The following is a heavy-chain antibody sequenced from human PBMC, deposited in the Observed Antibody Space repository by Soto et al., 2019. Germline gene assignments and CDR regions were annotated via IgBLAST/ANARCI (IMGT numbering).Heavy chain of an antibody. CDR3: ARHDHQQLVLIGDAFDI. CDR1: GGSISSSSYY. Sequence: QLQLQESGPGLVKPSETLSLTCTVSGGSISSSSYYWGWIRQPPGKGLEWIGSIYYSGSTYYNPSLKSRVTISVDTSKNQFSLKLSSVTAADTAVYYCARHDHQQLVLIGDAFDIWGQGTMVTVSS. CDR2: IYYSGST. J-gene: IGHJ3*02. V-gene: IGHV4-39*01. D-gene: IGHD6-13*01.